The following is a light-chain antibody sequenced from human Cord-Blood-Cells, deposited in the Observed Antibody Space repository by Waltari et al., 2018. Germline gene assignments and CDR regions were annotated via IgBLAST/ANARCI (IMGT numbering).Light chain of an antibody. CDR1: NIGSNS. Sequence: SYVLTQPPSVSVAPGKTARITRGGNNIGSNSVHWYQQKPGQAPVLVIYYDSDRPSGIPERFSGSNSGNTATLTISRVEAGDEADYYCQVWDSSSDHYVFGTGTKVTVL. CDR3: QVWDSSSDHYV. J-gene: IGLJ1*01. V-gene: IGLV3-21*04. CDR2: YDS.